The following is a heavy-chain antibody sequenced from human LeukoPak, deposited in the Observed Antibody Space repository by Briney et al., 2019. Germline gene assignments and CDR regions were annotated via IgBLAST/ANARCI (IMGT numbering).Heavy chain of an antibody. V-gene: IGHV3-66*01. CDR2: IYSGGYT. J-gene: IGHJ4*02. D-gene: IGHD6-6*01. CDR3: ARGRPAHYFDS. CDR1: GFTVSSTY. Sequence: GGALGLSCAASGFTVSSTYLTWVRQAPGKGLEWLSVIYSGGYTYYADSVKGRFFISRDISENMVYLQMNSLSVEDTAVYFCARGRPAHYFDSWGPGTLVTVS.